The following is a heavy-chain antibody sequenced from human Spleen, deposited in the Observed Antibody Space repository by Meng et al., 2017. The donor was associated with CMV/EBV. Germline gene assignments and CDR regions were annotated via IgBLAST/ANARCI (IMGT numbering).Heavy chain of an antibody. D-gene: IGHD2-2*01. CDR1: GGSFSGYY. V-gene: IGHV4-34*01. CDR3: ARLRGLVVPRGILRNPFDI. J-gene: IGHJ3*02. Sequence: SETLSLTCAVYGGSFSGYYWTWIRQPPGKGLEWIGEIYHSGSTYYNPSLESRVTMSVDTSENHFSLKLRSVTAADTAVYYCARLRGLVVPRGILRNPFDIWGQGTMVTVSS. CDR2: IYHSGST.